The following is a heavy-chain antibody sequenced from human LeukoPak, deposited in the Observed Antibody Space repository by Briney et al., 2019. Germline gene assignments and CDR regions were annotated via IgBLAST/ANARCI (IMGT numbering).Heavy chain of an antibody. CDR2: ISSSSNYI. D-gene: IGHD3-10*01. Sequence: GGSLRLSCAASGFTFSNNAMNWVRQAPGKGLEWVSSISSSSNYIYYADSVKGRFTISRDNAKNSLYLQMNSLRAEDTAVYYCARLRGNTMVEYWGQGTLVTVSS. V-gene: IGHV3-21*01. CDR3: ARLRGNTMVEY. CDR1: GFTFSNNA. J-gene: IGHJ4*02.